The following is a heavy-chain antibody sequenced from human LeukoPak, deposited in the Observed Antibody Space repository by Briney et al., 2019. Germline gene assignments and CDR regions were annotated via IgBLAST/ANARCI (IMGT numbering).Heavy chain of an antibody. CDR1: GFTVSFNY. D-gene: IGHD3-10*01. CDR3: ARVGSGSGSYGSGNYYFDD. CDR2: IYSGGNT. J-gene: IGHJ4*02. Sequence: PGGSLRLSCAASGFTVSFNYMTWVRQAPGEGLEWVSLIYSGGNTYYADSVKGRFTISRDEPKNTLYLQMNSLRAEDTAVYYCARVGSGSGSYGSGNYYFDDWGPGTLVTVSS. V-gene: IGHV3-53*01.